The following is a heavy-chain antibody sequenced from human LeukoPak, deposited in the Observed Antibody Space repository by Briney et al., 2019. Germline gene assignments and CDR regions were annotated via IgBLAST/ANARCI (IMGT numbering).Heavy chain of an antibody. CDR2: ISGSGGST. CDR1: GFTFSSYA. Sequence: PGGSLRLSCAASGFTFSSYAMSWVRQAPGKGLEWVSAISGSGGSTYYADSVKGRFTISRDNSKTTLYLQMNSLRAEDTAVYYCAKDAPITRYFDWLGPEGDYYYGMDVWGQGTTVTVSS. CDR3: AKDAPITRYFDWLGPEGDYYYGMDV. D-gene: IGHD3-9*01. J-gene: IGHJ6*02. V-gene: IGHV3-23*01.